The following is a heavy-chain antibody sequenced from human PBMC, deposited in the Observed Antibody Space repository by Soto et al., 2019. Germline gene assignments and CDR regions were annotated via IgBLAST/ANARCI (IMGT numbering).Heavy chain of an antibody. V-gene: IGHV1-18*01. J-gene: IGHJ4*02. CDR1: GYTFTTYG. D-gene: IGHD3-16*01. CDR3: TRGRIMITFGGAIIIDY. CDR2: ISGYNGNT. Sequence: ASVKVSCKASGYTFTTYGISWVRQAPGQGLEWMGWISGYNGNTNYAQKLQGRVTMTTDTSTSTAYMELRSLRSDDTAVYYCTRGRIMITFGGAIIIDYCGQGSLVTVSS.